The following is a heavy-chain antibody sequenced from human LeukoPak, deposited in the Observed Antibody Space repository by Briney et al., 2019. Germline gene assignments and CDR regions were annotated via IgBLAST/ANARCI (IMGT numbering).Heavy chain of an antibody. D-gene: IGHD6-13*01. CDR1: GFTFSSYE. J-gene: IGHJ4*02. Sequence: GGSLRLSCAASGFTFSSYEMNWVRQAPGKGLEWVSYISSSGSTIYYADSVKGRFTISRDNAKNSLYLQMNSLRAEDTAVYYCARDTGYSSSWYSDYWGQGTLVTVSS. CDR3: ARDTGYSSSWYSDY. V-gene: IGHV3-48*03. CDR2: ISSSGSTI.